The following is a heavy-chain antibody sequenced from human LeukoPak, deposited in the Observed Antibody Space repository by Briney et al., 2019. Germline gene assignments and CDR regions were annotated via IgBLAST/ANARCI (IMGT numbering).Heavy chain of an antibody. CDR3: AALDSSSGWFDP. CDR2: IHYGGST. Sequence: SETLSLTRSVSGTSISSSGYFWGWIRQPPGKGLQWIGSIHYGGSTFYNPSLKSRVTISQDTSKDQFSLKLTPVTAADTAVYYCAALDSSSGWFDPWGRGILVTVSS. D-gene: IGHD6-6*01. J-gene: IGHJ5*02. CDR1: GTSISSSGYF. V-gene: IGHV4-39*01.